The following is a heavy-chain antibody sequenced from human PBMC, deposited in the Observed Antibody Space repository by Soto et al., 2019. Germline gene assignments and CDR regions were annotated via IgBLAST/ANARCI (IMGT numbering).Heavy chain of an antibody. D-gene: IGHD2-21*02. CDR2: ISYDGSNK. Sequence: QVQLVESGGGVVQPGRSLRLSCAASGFTFSSYGMHWVRQAPGKGLEWVAVISYDGSNKYYADSVKGRFTISRDNSKNTLYLQMNRLRAEDTAVYYCAKGLAYCGGDCYSHFDLWCRGTLVTVSS. CDR1: GFTFSSYG. CDR3: AKGLAYCGGDCYSHFDL. J-gene: IGHJ2*01. V-gene: IGHV3-30*18.